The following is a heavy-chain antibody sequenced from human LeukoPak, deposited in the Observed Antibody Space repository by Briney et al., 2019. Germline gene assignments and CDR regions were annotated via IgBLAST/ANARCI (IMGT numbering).Heavy chain of an antibody. CDR1: GFTFSTYA. CDR2: ISTSGDRT. V-gene: IGHV3-23*01. J-gene: IGHJ4*02. Sequence: GGSLRLSCAASGFTFSTYAMTWVRQAPGKGLEWVSGISTSGDRTYYADSVKGRFTISRDNSKNTLYLQMNSLRAEDTAVYYCAKDREGFDYWGQGTLVTVSS. CDR3: AKDREGFDY.